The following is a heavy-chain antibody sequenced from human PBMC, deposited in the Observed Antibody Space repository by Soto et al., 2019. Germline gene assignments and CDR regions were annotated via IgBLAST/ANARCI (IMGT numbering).Heavy chain of an antibody. D-gene: IGHD6-6*01. Sequence: KPSETLSLTCTVSGGSVSSGIYYWSWIRQPPGNGLEWIGYIYYSGSTNYNPSLKSRVTISVDTSKNQFSLKLSSVTAADTAVYYCARDVLTDSSSTHYYYGMDVWGQGTTVTV. CDR3: ARDVLTDSSSTHYYYGMDV. CDR1: GGSVSSGIYY. CDR2: IYYSGST. J-gene: IGHJ6*02. V-gene: IGHV4-61*01.